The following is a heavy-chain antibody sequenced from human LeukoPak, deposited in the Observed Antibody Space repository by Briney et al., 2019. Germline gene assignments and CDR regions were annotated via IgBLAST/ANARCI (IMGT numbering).Heavy chain of an antibody. CDR1: GYSINNGYY. V-gene: IGHV4-38-2*02. J-gene: IGHJ3*02. CDR3: ARYGLLRLSEINAFHI. CDR2: IYHSGST. D-gene: IGHD5-18*01. Sequence: SETLSLTCTVSGYSINNGYYWGWIRQPPGKGLEWIGSIYHSGSTYYKPSLKSRVTISVDTSKNQFSLKLNSVTAADTAVYYCARYGLLRLSEINAFHIWGQGTMVTVSS.